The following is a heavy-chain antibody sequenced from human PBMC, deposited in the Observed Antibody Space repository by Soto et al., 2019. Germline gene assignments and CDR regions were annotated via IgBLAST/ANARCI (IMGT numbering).Heavy chain of an antibody. J-gene: IGHJ4*02. CDR2: FDPEDGET. CDR3: ATDRFTGDSSGYYPLPDY. Sequence: GASVKVSCKVSGYTLTELSMHWVRQAPGKGLEWMGGFDPEDGETIYAQKFQGRVTMTEDTSTDTAYMELSSLRSEDTAVYYCATDRFTGDSSGYYPLPDYWGQGTLVTVSS. D-gene: IGHD3-22*01. V-gene: IGHV1-24*01. CDR1: GYTLTELS.